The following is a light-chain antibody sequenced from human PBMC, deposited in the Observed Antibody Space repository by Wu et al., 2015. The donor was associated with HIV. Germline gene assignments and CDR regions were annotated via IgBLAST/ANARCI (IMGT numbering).Light chain of an antibody. Sequence: DIQLTQSPSFLSASVGDRVTITCRASQAINSYVAWYQQKPGKAPKLLIYAASTLHSGVPSGFSGSGSGTEFTLTISSLQPEDFATYSCQQLNSYPLTFGGGTKVEIK. V-gene: IGKV1-9*01. J-gene: IGKJ4*01. CDR1: QAINSY. CDR3: QQLNSYPLT. CDR2: AAS.